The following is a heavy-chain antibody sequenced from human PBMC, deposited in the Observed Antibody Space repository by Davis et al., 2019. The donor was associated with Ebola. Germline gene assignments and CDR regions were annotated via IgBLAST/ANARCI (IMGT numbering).Heavy chain of an antibody. Sequence: ASVKVSCKASGYTFTSYAIHWARQAPGQGLEWMGWINTNTGNPIYAHGFTGRFVISLDTAVTTAYLHISSLKAENTAVYYCARGDQFDPWGQGTLVIVSS. CDR2: INTNTGNP. D-gene: IGHD2-21*02. V-gene: IGHV7-4-1*02. CDR1: GYTFTSYA. CDR3: ARGDQFDP. J-gene: IGHJ5*02.